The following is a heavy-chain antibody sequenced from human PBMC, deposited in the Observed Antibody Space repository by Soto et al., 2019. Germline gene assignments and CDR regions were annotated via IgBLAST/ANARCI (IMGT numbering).Heavy chain of an antibody. CDR2: MSHDGSST. D-gene: IGHD3-9*01. V-gene: IGHV3-30-3*01. CDR3: ARPGSGYDILTGHYFYCYYAMDV. J-gene: IGHJ6*02. CDR1: GFIFNTYA. Sequence: GGSLRLSCTTSGFIFNTYAMHWVRQAPGKGLEWVAVMSHDGSSTYYADSVKGRITISRDNSKNTLYLQMNSLRTEHTAVYYCARPGSGYDILTGHYFYCYYAMDVWGQGTTVTVSS.